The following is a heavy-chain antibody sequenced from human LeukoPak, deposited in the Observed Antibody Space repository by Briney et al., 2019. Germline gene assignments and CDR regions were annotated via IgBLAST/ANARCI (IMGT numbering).Heavy chain of an antibody. CDR1: GGSVSTSDYY. V-gene: IGHV4-39*07. Sequence: SETLSLTCTVSGGSVSTSDYYWGWIRQSPVKGLDWIGDVFYTGKTNYNPSLRGRATTSIDTSKNQFSLKLTYVTAADTAVYYCARVSDSWGQGTLVTVSS. CDR3: ARVSDS. CDR2: VFYTGKT. J-gene: IGHJ4*02.